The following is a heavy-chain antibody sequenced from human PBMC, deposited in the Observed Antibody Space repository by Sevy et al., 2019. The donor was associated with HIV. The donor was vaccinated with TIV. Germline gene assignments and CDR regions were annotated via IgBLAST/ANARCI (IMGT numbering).Heavy chain of an antibody. V-gene: IGHV3-23*01. CDR2: FSFVCGKI. Sequence: GGSLRLSCAASGFTFSKYSMSWIRQTPGKGLGWVSTFSFVCGKINYADSVKGRFTISRDNSRNTFYLQMNSLRAEDTAIYYCAREGCTKPHDYWGQGTVVTVSS. CDR1: GFTFSKYS. CDR3: AREGCTKPHDY. J-gene: IGHJ4*02. D-gene: IGHD2-8*01.